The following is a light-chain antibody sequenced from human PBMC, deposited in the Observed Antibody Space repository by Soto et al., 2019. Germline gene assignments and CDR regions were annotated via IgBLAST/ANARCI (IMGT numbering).Light chain of an antibody. CDR2: GAS. V-gene: IGKV3-15*01. CDR1: QRVSSN. J-gene: IGKJ1*01. CDR3: QQYNNWPGT. Sequence: EIVMTQSPATLSVSPGERATLSCRASQRVSSNLAWYHQKPGQAPRLLIYGASTRATGIPARFSGSGSGTEFTLTISSLQSEDFAFYYCQQYNNWPGTFGQGTKVEIK.